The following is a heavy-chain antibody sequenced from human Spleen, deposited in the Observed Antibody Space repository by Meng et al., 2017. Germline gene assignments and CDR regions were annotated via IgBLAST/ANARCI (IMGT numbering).Heavy chain of an antibody. J-gene: IGHJ4*02. CDR2: ISGSGGSA. D-gene: IGHD4-17*01. Sequence: GESLKISCTASGFTFSSYAMSWVRQSPGKGLEWVLAISGSGGSASFADSVKGRFTISRDNSKNTLYLQMNSLRAEDTAVYYCAKRVSGDFYFDYWGQGTLVTVSS. CDR3: AKRVSGDFYFDY. CDR1: GFTFSSYA. V-gene: IGHV3-23*01.